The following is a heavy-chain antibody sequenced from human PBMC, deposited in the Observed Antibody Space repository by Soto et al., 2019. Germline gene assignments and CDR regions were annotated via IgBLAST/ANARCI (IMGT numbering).Heavy chain of an antibody. CDR2: IRSKANSYAT. CDR1: GFTFSGSA. V-gene: IGHV3-73*02. D-gene: IGHD1-1*01. J-gene: IGHJ4*02. Sequence: EVQLVESGGGLVQPGGSLKLSCAASGFTFSGSAMHWVRQASGKGLEWVGRIRSKANSYATAYAASVKGRFTISRDDSKHTPYLQMNSLKTEDTTVYYCTILWGTYWGQGTLVTVSS. CDR3: TILWGTY.